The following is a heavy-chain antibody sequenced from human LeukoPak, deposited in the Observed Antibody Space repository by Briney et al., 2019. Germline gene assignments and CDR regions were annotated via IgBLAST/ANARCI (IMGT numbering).Heavy chain of an antibody. CDR3: AGSYVDTALKVRKNFDY. Sequence: SVKVSCKASGGTFSSYTISWVRQAPGQGLEWMGRIIPILGIANYAQKFQGRVTITADKSTSTAYMELSRLRSDDTAVYNCAGSYVDTALKVRKNFDYWGQGTLVTVSS. V-gene: IGHV1-69*02. CDR1: GGTFSSYT. CDR2: IIPILGIA. J-gene: IGHJ4*02. D-gene: IGHD5-18*01.